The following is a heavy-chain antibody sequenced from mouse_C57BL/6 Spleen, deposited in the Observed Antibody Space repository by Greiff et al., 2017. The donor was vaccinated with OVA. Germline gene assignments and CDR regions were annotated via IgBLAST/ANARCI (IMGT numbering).Heavy chain of an antibody. CDR1: GYTFTSYG. CDR3: ARITTVVAPGYFDV. V-gene: IGHV1-81*01. D-gene: IGHD1-1*01. CDR2: IYPRSGNT. J-gene: IGHJ1*03. Sequence: VMLVESGAELARPGASVKLSCKASGYTFTSYGISWVKQRTGQGLEWIGEIYPRSGNTYYNEKFKGKATLTADKSSSTAYMELRSLTSEDSAVYFCARITTVVAPGYFDVWGTGTTVTVSS.